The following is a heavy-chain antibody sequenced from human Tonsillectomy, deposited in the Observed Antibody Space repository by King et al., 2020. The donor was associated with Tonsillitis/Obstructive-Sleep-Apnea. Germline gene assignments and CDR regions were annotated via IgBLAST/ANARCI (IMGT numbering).Heavy chain of an antibody. Sequence: VQLVQSGAEVKKPGSSVKVSCKASGGTFSSYAISWVRQAPGQGLEWMGGIIPIFGTANYAQKFQGRVTITADESTGTAYMELSSLRSEDTAVYYCAREYCSSILCGRWGHYMDVWGKGTTVTVSS. V-gene: IGHV1-69*12. CDR1: GGTFSSYA. J-gene: IGHJ6*03. CDR3: AREYCSSILCGRWGHYMDV. D-gene: IGHD2-2*01. CDR2: IIPIFGTA.